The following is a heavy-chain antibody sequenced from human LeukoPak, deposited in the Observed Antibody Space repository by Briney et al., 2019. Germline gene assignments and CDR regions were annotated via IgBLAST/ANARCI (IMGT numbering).Heavy chain of an antibody. CDR2: IYTSGST. V-gene: IGHV4-4*07. Sequence: SETLSLTCTVSAGSISSYYWSWIRQPAGKGLEWIGRIYTSGSTNYNPSLKSRVTMSVDTSKKQFSLKLSSVTAADTAVYYCAREGRGRRGYSGYVQTWFDPWGQGTLVTVSS. J-gene: IGHJ5*02. CDR3: AREGRGRRGYSGYVQTWFDP. CDR1: AGSISSYY. D-gene: IGHD5-12*01.